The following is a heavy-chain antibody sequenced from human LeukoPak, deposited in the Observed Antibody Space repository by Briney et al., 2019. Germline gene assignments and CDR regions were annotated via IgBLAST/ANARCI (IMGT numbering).Heavy chain of an antibody. Sequence: SETLSLTCTVSGGSISSSSYYWGWIRQPPGKGLEWIGSIYYSGSTYYNPSLKSRVTISVDTSKNQFSLKLSSVTAADTAVYCCARHVSVALSFLFDYWGQGTLVTVSS. CDR2: IYYSGST. CDR1: GGSISSSSYY. CDR3: ARHVSVALSFLFDY. V-gene: IGHV4-39*01. D-gene: IGHD6-19*01. J-gene: IGHJ4*02.